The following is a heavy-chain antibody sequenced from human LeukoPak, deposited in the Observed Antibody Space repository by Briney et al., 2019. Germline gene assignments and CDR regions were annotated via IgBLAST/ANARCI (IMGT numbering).Heavy chain of an antibody. J-gene: IGHJ4*02. CDR3: ARVGRYRWWKFDY. CDR2: IYHSGST. Sequence: PSETLSLTCTVSGVSISSSNSYWGWIRQPPGKGLEWIGSIYHSGSTYYNPSLKSRVTISVDTSKNQFSLKLSSVTAADTAVYYCARVGRYRWWKFDYWGQGTLVTVSS. CDR1: GVSISSSNSY. D-gene: IGHD2-15*01. V-gene: IGHV4-39*07.